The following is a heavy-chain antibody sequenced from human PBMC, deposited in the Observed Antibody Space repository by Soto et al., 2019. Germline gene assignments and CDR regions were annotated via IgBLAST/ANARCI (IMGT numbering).Heavy chain of an antibody. CDR1: GFTFSSYG. V-gene: IGHV3-30*18. Sequence: RFSCAASGFTFSSYGMHWVRQAPGKGLEWVAVISYDGSNKYYADSVKGRFTISRDNSKNTLYLQMNSLRAEDTAVYYCAKDPLDYWGQGTLVTVSS. CDR2: ISYDGSNK. CDR3: AKDPLDY. J-gene: IGHJ4*02.